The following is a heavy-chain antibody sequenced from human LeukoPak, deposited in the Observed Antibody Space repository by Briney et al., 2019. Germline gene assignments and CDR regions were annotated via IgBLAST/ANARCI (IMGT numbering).Heavy chain of an antibody. V-gene: IGHV3-11*01. CDR3: ARFGRGYSYGSDY. Sequence: GGSLRLSCAASGFTFSDFYMSWIRQAPGKGLEWVSYISGNGNTIYYGDSVKGRFTVSRDNAKNSRYVQMDSLRAEDTAVYYCARFGRGYSYGSDYWGQGTLVTVSS. J-gene: IGHJ4*02. CDR1: GFTFSDFY. CDR2: ISGNGNTI. D-gene: IGHD5-18*01.